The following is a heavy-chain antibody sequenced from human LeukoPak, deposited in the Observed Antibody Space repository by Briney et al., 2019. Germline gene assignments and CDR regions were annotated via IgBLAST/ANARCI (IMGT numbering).Heavy chain of an antibody. CDR2: INPNSGGT. Sequence: ASVKVSCKASGYTFTGYYMHWVRQAPGQGLEWMGWINPNSGGTNYAQKFQGRVTMTRDTSISTAYMELSRLRSDDTAVYYCARDRRVRAQLERRKEGWFDPWGQGTLVTVSS. J-gene: IGHJ5*02. CDR3: ARDRRVRAQLERRKEGWFDP. V-gene: IGHV1-2*02. D-gene: IGHD1-1*01. CDR1: GYTFTGYY.